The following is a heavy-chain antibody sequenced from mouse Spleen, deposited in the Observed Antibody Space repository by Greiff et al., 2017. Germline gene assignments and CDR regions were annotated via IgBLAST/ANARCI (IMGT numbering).Heavy chain of an antibody. Sequence: VQLKQSGAELVRPGASVKLSCTASGFNIKDDYMHWVKQRPEQGLEWIGWIDPENGDTEYASKFQGKATITADTSSNTAYLQLSSLTSEDTAVYYCTTLNSNPFAYWGQGTLVTVSA. V-gene: IGHV14-4*01. CDR3: TTLNSNPFAY. CDR2: IDPENGDT. D-gene: IGHD2-5*01. J-gene: IGHJ3*01. CDR1: GFNIKDDY.